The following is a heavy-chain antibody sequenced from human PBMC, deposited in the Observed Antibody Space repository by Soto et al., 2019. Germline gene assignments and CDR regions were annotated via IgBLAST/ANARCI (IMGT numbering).Heavy chain of an antibody. J-gene: IGHJ6*02. CDR3: ARAREVVAARLYYCGMDV. CDR1: GESFSAYY. Sequence: QVQLYQWGAGLLKPSETLSLTCAVYGESFSAYYWTWIRQPPGKGLEWIGEINHSGSTKYNPSLRSRVTVSVDPSKHQFSLKLSSVTAADTAMYYCARAREVVAARLYYCGMDVWGQGTTVTVSS. D-gene: IGHD2-15*01. V-gene: IGHV4-34*01. CDR2: INHSGST.